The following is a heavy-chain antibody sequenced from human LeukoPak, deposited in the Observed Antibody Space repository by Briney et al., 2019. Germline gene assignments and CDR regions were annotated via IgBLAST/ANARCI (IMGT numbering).Heavy chain of an antibody. CDR2: IYFSGST. V-gene: IGHV4-31*03. CDR3: VSDRSGWYFDL. J-gene: IGHJ2*01. Sequence: SETLSLTCTVSGGSISSGGYYWSWIRQHPGKGLEWTGYIYFSGSTYYNPSLKSRVNISVDTPKNRFSLKLSSVTAADTAVYYCVSDRSGWYFDLWGRGTLVTVST. CDR1: GGSISSGGYY.